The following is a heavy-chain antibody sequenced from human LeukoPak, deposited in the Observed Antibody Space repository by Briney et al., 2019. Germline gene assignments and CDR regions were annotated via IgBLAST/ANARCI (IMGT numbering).Heavy chain of an antibody. V-gene: IGHV3-30*02. Sequence: GGSLRLSCAASGFTFSSYGIHWVRQAPGEGLEWVAFIRYDGFDKYYADSVKGRFTISRDNSKNTVYLQMNSLKPEDTAVYYCARDKWLTTTHYFDYWGQGTLVTVSS. CDR2: IRYDGFDK. D-gene: IGHD4-11*01. CDR1: GFTFSSYG. J-gene: IGHJ4*02. CDR3: ARDKWLTTTHYFDY.